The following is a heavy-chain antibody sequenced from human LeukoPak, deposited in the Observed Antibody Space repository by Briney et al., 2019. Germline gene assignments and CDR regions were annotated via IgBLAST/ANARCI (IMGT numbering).Heavy chain of an antibody. Sequence: PGGSLRLSCAASGFTFSSYAMSWVRLTPGKGLEWLSAISSVGSTHYAESVKGRLTISRSVSNNALYLQLDSPGVEDTAVYFCAKNLREGRLLTISLDSWGQGTLVTVSS. D-gene: IGHD3-22*01. J-gene: IGHJ4*02. CDR3: AKNLREGRLLTISLDS. CDR1: GFTFSSYA. V-gene: IGHV3-23*01. CDR2: ISSVGST.